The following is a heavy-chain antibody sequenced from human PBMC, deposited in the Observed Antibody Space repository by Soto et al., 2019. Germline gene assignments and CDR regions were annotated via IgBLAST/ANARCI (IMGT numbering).Heavy chain of an antibody. CDR3: ARHNGFVVVLGDSGSFDY. Sequence: QLQLQESGPGLVKPSETLSLTCTVSGGSISSSSYYWGWIRQPPGKGLEWIGSIYYSGSTYYNPSLKSRVTISVDTSKNQFSLKLSSVTAADTAVYYCARHNGFVVVLGDSGSFDYWGQGTLVTVSS. V-gene: IGHV4-39*01. CDR1: GGSISSSSYY. CDR2: IYYSGST. J-gene: IGHJ4*02. D-gene: IGHD2-2*01.